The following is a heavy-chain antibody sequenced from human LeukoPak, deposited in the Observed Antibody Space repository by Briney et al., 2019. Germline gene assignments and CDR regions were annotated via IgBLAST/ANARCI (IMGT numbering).Heavy chain of an antibody. CDR3: ARGPRGYSYGYVNYFDY. V-gene: IGHV1-69*13. CDR1: GGTFSSYA. D-gene: IGHD5-18*01. CDR2: IIPIFGTA. J-gene: IGHJ4*02. Sequence: SVKVPCKASGGTFSSYAISWVRQAPGQGLEWMGGIIPIFGTANYAQKFQGRVTITADESTSTAYMELSSLRSEDTAVYYCARGPRGYSYGYVNYFDYWGQGTLVTVSS.